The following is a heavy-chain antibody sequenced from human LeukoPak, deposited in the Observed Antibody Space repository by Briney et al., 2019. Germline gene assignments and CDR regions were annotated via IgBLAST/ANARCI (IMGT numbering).Heavy chain of an antibody. D-gene: IGHD2-2*01. Sequence: GGSLRLSCAASGFTFSSYPMSWVRQAPGKGLEWVSAISGSGGSTYYADSVKGRFTISRDNSKNTLYLQMNSLRAEDTAVYYCAKVTVVVPAATDYWGQGTLVTVSS. CDR2: ISGSGGST. V-gene: IGHV3-23*01. J-gene: IGHJ4*02. CDR3: AKVTVVVPAATDY. CDR1: GFTFSSYP.